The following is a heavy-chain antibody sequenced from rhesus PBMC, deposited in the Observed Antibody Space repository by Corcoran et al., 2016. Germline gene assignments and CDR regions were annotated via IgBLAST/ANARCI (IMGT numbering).Heavy chain of an antibody. CDR1: GFTFSSYG. Sequence: EVQLVESGGGLVQPGGSLRLSCAASGFTFSSYGMHWVRQAPGKGLEWVAVISYDGSKKYCADSVKDRFTISRDNSKNMLYLQMNNLKVEDTAVYYCARESGMTSPFFDCWGQGVLVTVSS. D-gene: IGHD2-27*01. J-gene: IGHJ4*01. CDR3: ARESGMTSPFFDC. CDR2: ISYDGSKK. V-gene: IGHV3-54*02.